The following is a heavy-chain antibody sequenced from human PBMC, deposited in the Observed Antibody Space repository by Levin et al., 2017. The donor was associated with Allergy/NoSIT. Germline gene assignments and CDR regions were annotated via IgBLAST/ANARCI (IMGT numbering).Heavy chain of an antibody. Sequence: WGSLRLSCAASGFTFSSYSMNWVRQAPGKGLEWVSYISSSSTTTYYADSEKGRFTISRDNVKNSLYLQMNSLRAEDTAIYYCAKNLNTDIAVAGTRPFGSWGQGTLVTVSS. D-gene: IGHD6-19*01. CDR1: GFTFSSYS. V-gene: IGHV3-48*01. CDR2: ISSSSTTT. J-gene: IGHJ4*02. CDR3: AKNLNTDIAVAGTRPFGS.